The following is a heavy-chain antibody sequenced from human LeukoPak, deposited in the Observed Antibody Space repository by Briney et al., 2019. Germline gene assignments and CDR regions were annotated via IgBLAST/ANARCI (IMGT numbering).Heavy chain of an antibody. CDR2: IYSGGGT. CDR1: GFTVSSNY. Sequence: GGSLRLSCAVSGFTVSSNYMSWVRQAPGKGLEWVSLIYSGGGTYYADSVKGRFTISRDNSRNTLYLEMNSLRAEDTAVYYCASGPGSCSGGSCYSPLNYWGQGTLVTVSS. D-gene: IGHD2-15*01. CDR3: ASGPGSCSGGSCYSPLNY. V-gene: IGHV3-53*01. J-gene: IGHJ4*02.